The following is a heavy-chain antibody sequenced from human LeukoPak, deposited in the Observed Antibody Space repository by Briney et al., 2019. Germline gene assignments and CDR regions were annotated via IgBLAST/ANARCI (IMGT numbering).Heavy chain of an antibody. D-gene: IGHD3-10*01. CDR3: ARGGLDGFIDY. V-gene: IGHV4-4*08. CDR1: GGSISSYY. Sequence: PSETLSLTCTVSGGSISSYYWSWIRQPPGKGLEWIGRIYTSGSTNYNPSLKSRVTISVDTSKNQFSLKLSSVTAADTAVYYCARGGLDGFIDYWGQGTLVTVSS. CDR2: IYTSGST. J-gene: IGHJ4*02.